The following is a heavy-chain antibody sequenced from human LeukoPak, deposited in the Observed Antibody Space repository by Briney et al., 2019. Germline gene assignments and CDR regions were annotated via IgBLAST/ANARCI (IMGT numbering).Heavy chain of an antibody. Sequence: GGSLRLSCAASGFTFSDYYMSWIRQAPGKGLEWVSYISSSGSTIYYADSVKGRFTISRDNAKNSLYLQMNSLRAEDTAVYYCAREAGVPASPNWFDPWGQGTLVTVSS. V-gene: IGHV3-11*04. D-gene: IGHD2-2*01. CDR2: ISSSGSTI. CDR1: GFTFSDYY. J-gene: IGHJ5*02. CDR3: AREAGVPASPNWFDP.